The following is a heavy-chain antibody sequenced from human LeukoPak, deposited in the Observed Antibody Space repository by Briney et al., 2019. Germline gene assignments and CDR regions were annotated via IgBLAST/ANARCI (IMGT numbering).Heavy chain of an antibody. V-gene: IGHV7-4-1*02. CDR1: GYTFTSYA. Sequence: ASVKVSCKASGYTFTSYAMNWVRQAPGQGLEWMGWINTNTGNPTYAQGFTGRFVFSLDTSVSTAYLQISSLKAEDTAVYYCARDHLIVVVPAATDVLDAFDIWGQGTMVTVSS. CDR3: ARDHLIVVVPAATDVLDAFDI. CDR2: INTNTGNP. J-gene: IGHJ3*02. D-gene: IGHD2-2*01.